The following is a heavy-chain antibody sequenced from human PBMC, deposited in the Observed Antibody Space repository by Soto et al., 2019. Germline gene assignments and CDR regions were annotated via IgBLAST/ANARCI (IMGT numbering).Heavy chain of an antibody. V-gene: IGHV4-39*01. Sequence: SESLSLTCTVSGTSIISTYYYWGWIRQPPGKGLEWIGINYYSGTTYFNPSLKSRVTISVDTSKNQFSLKLSSVTAADTAVYYCASTRGIQLWSNSDFEYWGQGALVTVSS. CDR2: NYYSGTT. D-gene: IGHD5-18*01. CDR3: ASTRGIQLWSNSDFEY. CDR1: GTSIISTYYY. J-gene: IGHJ4*02.